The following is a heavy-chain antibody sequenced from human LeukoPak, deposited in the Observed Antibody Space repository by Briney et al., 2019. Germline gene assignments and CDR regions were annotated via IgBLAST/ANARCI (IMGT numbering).Heavy chain of an antibody. Sequence: GRSLRLSCAASGFTFSSYGMHWVRQAPGKGLEWVAVISYDGSNKYYADSVKGRFTISRDNSKNTLYLQMNSLRAEDTAVYYCAKVAVTPYFDYWGQGTLVTVSS. CDR1: GFTFSSYG. V-gene: IGHV3-30*18. J-gene: IGHJ4*02. D-gene: IGHD4-17*01. CDR2: ISYDGSNK. CDR3: AKVAVTPYFDY.